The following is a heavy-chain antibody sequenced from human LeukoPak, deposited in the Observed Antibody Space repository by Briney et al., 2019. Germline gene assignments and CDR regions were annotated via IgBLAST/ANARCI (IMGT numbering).Heavy chain of an antibody. V-gene: IGHV3-23*01. CDR1: GFTFSSYA. Sequence: GGSLRLSCAASGFTFSSYAMSWVRQAPGKGLEWVSAISGSGGSTYYADSVKGRFTTSRDNSKNTLYLQMNSLRAEDTAVYYCAKGPYSYGYGMGYWGQGTLVTVSS. CDR2: ISGSGGST. CDR3: AKGPYSYGYGMGY. D-gene: IGHD5-18*01. J-gene: IGHJ4*02.